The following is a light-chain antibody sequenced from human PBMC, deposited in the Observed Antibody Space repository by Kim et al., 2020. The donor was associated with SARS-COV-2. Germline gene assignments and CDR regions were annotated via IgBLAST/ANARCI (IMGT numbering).Light chain of an antibody. CDR3: CSYSTNSRL. V-gene: IGLV2-14*03. CDR2: DVA. Sequence: PGISITVPRPRTTTDVCGFHFVSCNQQHPGQPPKLIIYDVATRPSGVPDRFSGSKSGNTASLTISGLQAEDDADYFCCSYSTNSRLFGGGTQLTVL. J-gene: IGLJ3*02. CDR1: TTDVCGFHF.